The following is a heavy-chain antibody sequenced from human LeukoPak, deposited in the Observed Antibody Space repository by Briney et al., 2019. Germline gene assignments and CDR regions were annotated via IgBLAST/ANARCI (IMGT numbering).Heavy chain of an antibody. J-gene: IGHJ3*02. CDR3: AREFWGVPPVGAFDI. CDR2: ISYDGSNK. Sequence: GGSLRLSCAASGFTFSSYAMHWVRQAPGKGLEWVAVISYDGSNKYYADSVKGRFTISRDNSKNTLYLQMNSLRAEDTAVYYCAREFWGVPPVGAFDIWGQGTMVTVSS. CDR1: GFTFSSYA. D-gene: IGHD2-2*01. V-gene: IGHV3-30-3*01.